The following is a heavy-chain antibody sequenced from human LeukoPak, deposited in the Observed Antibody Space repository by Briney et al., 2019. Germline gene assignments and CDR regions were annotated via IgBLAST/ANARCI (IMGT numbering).Heavy chain of an antibody. D-gene: IGHD7-27*01. CDR2: ISGSGDST. Sequence: GGSLRLSCAASGFTFSSYAMSWVRQAPGKGLEWVSAISGSGDSTYYGDSVKGRFTISRDNSKNTLYLQMNSLRAEDTAVYYCARGPPNWGYDYWGPGTLVTVSS. CDR1: GFTFSSYA. CDR3: ARGPPNWGYDY. J-gene: IGHJ4*02. V-gene: IGHV3-23*01.